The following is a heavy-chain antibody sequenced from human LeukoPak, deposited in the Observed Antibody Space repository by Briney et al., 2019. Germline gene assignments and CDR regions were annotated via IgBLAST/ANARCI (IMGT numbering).Heavy chain of an antibody. Sequence: ASVKVSFKASGYTFTGYYMHWVRQAPGQGLEWMGWINPNSGGTNYAQKFQGRVTMTRDTSISTAYMELSRLRSDDTAVYYCARHWTLGGMATIPIDYWGQGTLVTVSS. J-gene: IGHJ4*02. D-gene: IGHD5-24*01. V-gene: IGHV1-2*02. CDR2: INPNSGGT. CDR3: ARHWTLGGMATIPIDY. CDR1: GYTFTGYY.